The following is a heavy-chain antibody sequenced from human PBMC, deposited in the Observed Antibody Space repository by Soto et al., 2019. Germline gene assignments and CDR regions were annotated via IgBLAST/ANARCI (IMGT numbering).Heavy chain of an antibody. D-gene: IGHD1-7*01. J-gene: IGHJ4*02. CDR3: ASRDPGTSVDY. CDR2: IYRTGST. CDR1: GGSFTSNNW. Sequence: SETLSLTCADSGGSFTSNNWWTWVRQPPGQGLEWIGEIYRTGSTNYNPSLKSRVNISLDKSENQFSLKVTSLTAADTAVYYCASRDPGTSVDYWGQGTLVTVSS. V-gene: IGHV4-4*02.